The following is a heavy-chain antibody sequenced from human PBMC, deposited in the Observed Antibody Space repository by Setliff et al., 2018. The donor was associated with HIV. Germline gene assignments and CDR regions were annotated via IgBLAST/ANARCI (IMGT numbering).Heavy chain of an antibody. CDR2: INSDGSST. J-gene: IGHJ5*02. Sequence: LSLSCAASGFTFSSYWMHWVRQAPGKGLVWVSRINSDGSSTSYADSVKGRFTISRDNAKNTLYLQMNSLRAEDTAVYYCAREDYYDSSGYPNWFDPWGQGTLVTVSS. V-gene: IGHV3-74*01. CDR3: AREDYYDSSGYPNWFDP. CDR1: GFTFSSYW. D-gene: IGHD3-22*01.